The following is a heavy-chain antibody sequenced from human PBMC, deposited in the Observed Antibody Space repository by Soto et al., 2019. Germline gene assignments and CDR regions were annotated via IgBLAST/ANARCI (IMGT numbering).Heavy chain of an antibody. CDR2: IKQDGSNK. J-gene: IGHJ6*02. Sequence: GGSLRLSCAASGFTFSSYWMSWVRQAPGKGLEWVANIKQDGSNKYYADSVKGRFTISRDNSKNTLYLQMNSLRAEDTAVYYCARDLRRANYDFWSGHTPGYGMDVWGQGTTVTVSS. CDR3: ARDLRRANYDFWSGHTPGYGMDV. V-gene: IGHV3-7*01. D-gene: IGHD3-3*01. CDR1: GFTFSSYW.